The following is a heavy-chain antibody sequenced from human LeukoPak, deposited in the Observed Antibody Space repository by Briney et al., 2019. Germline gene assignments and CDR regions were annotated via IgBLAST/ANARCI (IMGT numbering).Heavy chain of an antibody. V-gene: IGHV1-69*04. Sequence: WASVKVSCKASGGTFSSYAISWVRQAPGQGLEWMGRIIPILGIANYAQKFQGRVTITADKSTSTAYMELSSLRSEDTAVYYCARGALNYYGSGSPPPDYWGQGTLVTVSS. CDR1: GGTFSSYA. CDR3: ARGALNYYGSGSPPPDY. CDR2: IIPILGIA. J-gene: IGHJ4*02. D-gene: IGHD3-10*01.